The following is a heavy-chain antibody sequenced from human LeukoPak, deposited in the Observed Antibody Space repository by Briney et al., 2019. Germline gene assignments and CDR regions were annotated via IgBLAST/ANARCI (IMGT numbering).Heavy chain of an antibody. D-gene: IGHD3-10*01. CDR3: AREGYGSGSLVDY. CDR1: GYTFTSYY. Sequence: ASVKVSCKASGYTFTSYYMHWVRQAPGQGLEWMGWINTNTGNPTYAQGFTGRFVFSLDTSVSTAYLQISSLKAEDTAVYYCAREGYGSGSLVDYWGQGTLVTVSS. V-gene: IGHV7-4-1*02. J-gene: IGHJ4*02. CDR2: INTNTGNP.